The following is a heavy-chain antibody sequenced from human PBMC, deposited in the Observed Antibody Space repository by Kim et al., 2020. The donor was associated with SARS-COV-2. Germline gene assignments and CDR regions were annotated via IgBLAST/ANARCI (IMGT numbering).Heavy chain of an antibody. CDR3: ARENYYYDSSGYSNYYGMDV. V-gene: IGHV3-53*01. J-gene: IGHJ6*02. D-gene: IGHD3-22*01. Sequence: RFTISRDNSKNTLYLQMNSLRAEDTAVYYCARENYYYDSSGYSNYYGMDVWGQGTTVTVSS.